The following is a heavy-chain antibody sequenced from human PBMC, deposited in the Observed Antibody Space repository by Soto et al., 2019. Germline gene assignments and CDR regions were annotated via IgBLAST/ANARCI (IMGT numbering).Heavy chain of an antibody. CDR3: AKNRGVKLGPLATVDWFAP. CDR1: GFIFENFG. J-gene: IGHJ5*02. CDR2: ISGSGFNK. Sequence: GGSLRLSCAASGFIFENFGMSWVRQAPGKGLEWISSISGSGFNKYYAYSVKGRFTIPRYNCKITVYLEFKNLSAEDTTVYHCAKNRGVKLGPLATVDWFAPGGQGPVVTVSS. V-gene: IGHV3-23*01. D-gene: IGHD2-8*01.